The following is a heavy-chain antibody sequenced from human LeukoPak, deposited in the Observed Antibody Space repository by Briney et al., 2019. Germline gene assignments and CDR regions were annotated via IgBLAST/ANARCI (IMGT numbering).Heavy chain of an antibody. J-gene: IGHJ4*02. CDR1: GFTFDAYA. Sequence: PGGSLRLSCAASGFTFDAYAIHWVRQAPGKGMEWVLGTSWISGSIGYADSVKCRFTISRDNAKNSLYLQMNSLRADDTALYYWAKDITPQRFRGFDYWGQGTLVTVSS. D-gene: IGHD6-25*01. CDR2: TSWISGSI. V-gene: IGHV3-9*01. CDR3: AKDITPQRFRGFDY.